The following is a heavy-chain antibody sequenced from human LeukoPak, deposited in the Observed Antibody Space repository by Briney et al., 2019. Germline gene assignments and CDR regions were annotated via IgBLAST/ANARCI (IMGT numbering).Heavy chain of an antibody. D-gene: IGHD6-19*01. J-gene: IGHJ4*02. CDR3: AKEAGAVADLDY. Sequence: GGSLRLSCAASGFTFDSYGMHWVRQAPGKGLEWLASTRYDGSNDHYADSVKGRFTISRDNSKKTLYLQMISLRPDDTAVYYCAKEAGAVADLDYWGQGTLVTVSS. CDR2: TRYDGSND. V-gene: IGHV3-30*02. CDR1: GFTFDSYG.